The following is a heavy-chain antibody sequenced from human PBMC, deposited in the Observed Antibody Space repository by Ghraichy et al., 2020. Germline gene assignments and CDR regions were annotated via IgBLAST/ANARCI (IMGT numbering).Heavy chain of an antibody. Sequence: GGSLRLSCAASGFTFSSYWMNWVRQAPGKGPEWLANINQDESDKYYVDSVKGRFTISRDNAKNSLYLQMNNLRADDTAVYYCTKNFDLWGRGTLVTVSS. D-gene: IGHD2/OR15-2a*01. V-gene: IGHV3-7*01. CDR1: GFTFSSYW. J-gene: IGHJ2*01. CDR3: TKNFDL. CDR2: INQDESDK.